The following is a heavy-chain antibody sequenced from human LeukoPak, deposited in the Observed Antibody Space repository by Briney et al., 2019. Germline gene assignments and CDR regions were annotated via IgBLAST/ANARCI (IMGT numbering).Heavy chain of an antibody. Sequence: PGGSLRLSCAASGFTFSSYEMNWVRQAPGKGLEWVSYISSSGSTIYYADSVKGRFTISRDNAKNSLCLQMNSLRAEDTAVYYCARDSGGSYYNFDYWGQGTLVTVSS. CDR1: GFTFSSYE. J-gene: IGHJ4*02. CDR3: ARDSGGSYYNFDY. CDR2: ISSSGSTI. D-gene: IGHD1-26*01. V-gene: IGHV3-48*03.